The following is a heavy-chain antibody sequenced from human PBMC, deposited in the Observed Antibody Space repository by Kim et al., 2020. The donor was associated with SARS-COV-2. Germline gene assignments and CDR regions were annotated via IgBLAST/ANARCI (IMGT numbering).Heavy chain of an antibody. CDR2: IYYSEST. V-gene: IGHV4-39*01. CDR1: GGSISSSSYY. J-gene: IGHJ4*02. D-gene: IGHD3-22*01. Sequence: SETLSLTCTVSGGSISSSSYYWGWIRQSPGKGLEWIGSIYYSESTYYNPSLRSRVTISGDKTKNQFSLKLSSVTAADTAVYYCARRSKRETFPSRYDSSAYYYFDFWGQGTLVTVSS. CDR3: ARRSKRETFPSRYDSSAYYYFDF.